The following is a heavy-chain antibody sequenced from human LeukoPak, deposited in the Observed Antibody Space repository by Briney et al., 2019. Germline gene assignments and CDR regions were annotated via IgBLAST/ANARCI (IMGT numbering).Heavy chain of an antibody. V-gene: IGHV1-2*06. CDR1: GYTFTGYY. CDR3: ARGWYDFWSGYYGY. Sequence: GASVKVSCKASGYTFTGYYMHWVRQAPGQGLEWMARINPNSGGTNYAQKFQGRVTMTRDTSISTAYMELSRLRSDDTAVYYCARGWYDFWSGYYGYWGQGTLVTVSS. J-gene: IGHJ4*02. D-gene: IGHD3-3*01. CDR2: INPNSGGT.